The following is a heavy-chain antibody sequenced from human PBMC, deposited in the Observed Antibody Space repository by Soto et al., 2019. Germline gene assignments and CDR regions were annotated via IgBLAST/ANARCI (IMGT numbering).Heavy chain of an antibody. V-gene: IGHV4-39*01. J-gene: IGHJ4*02. CDR3: MYIVVVVAAAKRSYYFEY. D-gene: IGHD2-15*01. CDR2: IYYSGST. CDR1: GCSISNRSYY. Sequence: SETLSHTCTFSGCSISNRSYYWGWIRQPPGKGLEWIGSIYYSGSTYYNPSLKSRVTISVDTSKNQFSLKLSSVTAADTAVYYCMYIVVVVAAAKRSYYFEYWGQGTLVTVSS.